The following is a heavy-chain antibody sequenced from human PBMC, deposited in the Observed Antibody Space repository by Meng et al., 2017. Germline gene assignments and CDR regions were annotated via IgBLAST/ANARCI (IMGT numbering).Heavy chain of an antibody. V-gene: IGHV1-2*02. Sequence: VQLVQFGAEVKKPGASVKVTCKASGYTFTGYYMHWVRQAPGQGLEWMGWINPNSGGTNYAQKFQGRVTMTRDTSISTAYMELSRLRSDDTAVYYCAREDSGYVRDFDYWGQGTLVTVSS. D-gene: IGHD5-12*01. CDR1: GYTFTGYY. CDR3: AREDSGYVRDFDY. J-gene: IGHJ4*02. CDR2: INPNSGGT.